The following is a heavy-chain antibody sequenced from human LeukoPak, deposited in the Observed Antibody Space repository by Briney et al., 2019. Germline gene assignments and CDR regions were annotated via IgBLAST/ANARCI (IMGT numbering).Heavy chain of an antibody. V-gene: IGHV3-33*01. CDR1: GFSFSTYG. Sequence: GGSLRLSCAASGFSFSTYGMHWVRQALGKGLEWVALIWNAGTNTYYADSVKGRFTISRDNSKNTLYLQMNSLRAEDTAVYYCAGDTPPGGDYYFDYWGQGTLVIVSS. CDR3: AGDTPPGGDYYFDY. CDR2: IWNAGTNT. D-gene: IGHD3-16*01. J-gene: IGHJ4*02.